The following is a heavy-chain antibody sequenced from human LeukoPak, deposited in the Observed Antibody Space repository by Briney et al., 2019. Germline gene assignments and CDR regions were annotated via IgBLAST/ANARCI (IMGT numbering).Heavy chain of an antibody. V-gene: IGHV1-2*02. CDR3: ARPITITGASDS. CDR2: INPNSGGT. D-gene: IGHD3-3*01. CDR1: GYTFTGYY. J-gene: IGHJ4*02. Sequence: ASVQVSCKASGYTFTGYYMHWVRQAPRQGLEWMGWINPNSGGTNYAQKFQGRVTMTRDTSISTAYMKLSRLRSHDTAVYYCARPITITGASDSWGQGTLVTVSS.